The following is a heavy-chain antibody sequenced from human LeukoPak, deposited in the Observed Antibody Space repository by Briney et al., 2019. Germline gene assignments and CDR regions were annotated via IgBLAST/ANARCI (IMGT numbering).Heavy chain of an antibody. D-gene: IGHD3-16*01. V-gene: IGHV4-30-4*01. Sequence: PSQTLSLTCTVSGGSISSGDYYWSWIRQPPGKGLEWIGYIYYSGSTYYNPSLHSRVTISVDTSKSQFSLTLSSVTAADTAVYYCARVESQPLGGYWGQGTLVTVSS. J-gene: IGHJ4*02. CDR2: IYYSGST. CDR1: GGSISSGDYY. CDR3: ARVESQPLGGY.